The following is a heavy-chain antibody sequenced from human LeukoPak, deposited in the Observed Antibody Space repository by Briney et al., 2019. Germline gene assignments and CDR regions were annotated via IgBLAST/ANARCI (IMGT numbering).Heavy chain of an antibody. CDR1: GHTFTSYY. V-gene: IGHV1-46*01. CDR3: ARDTLRRKVLLWFGDPVYYGMDV. Sequence: ASVKVSCKASGHTFTSYYMHWVRQAPGQGLEWMGIINPSGGSTSYAQKFQGRVTMTRDTSTSTVYMELSSLRSEDTAVYYCARDTLRRKVLLWFGDPVYYGMDVWGQGTTVTVSS. J-gene: IGHJ6*02. D-gene: IGHD3-10*01. CDR2: INPSGGST.